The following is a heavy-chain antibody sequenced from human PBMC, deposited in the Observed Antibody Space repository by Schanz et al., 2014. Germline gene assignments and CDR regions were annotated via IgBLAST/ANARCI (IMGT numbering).Heavy chain of an antibody. CDR3: ARDGVDAAAGGDY. CDR2: IIPILGIA. D-gene: IGHD6-13*01. V-gene: IGHV1-69*08. Sequence: QLQLVQSGAEVKKPGSSVKVSCKLSGGTFSSYTISWMRQAPGQGLEWMGKIIPILGIANYAQKFQGRVTITADRSTSTAYMELSSLRSEDTAVYYCARDGVDAAAGGDYWGQGTLVTVSS. J-gene: IGHJ4*02. CDR1: GGTFSSYT.